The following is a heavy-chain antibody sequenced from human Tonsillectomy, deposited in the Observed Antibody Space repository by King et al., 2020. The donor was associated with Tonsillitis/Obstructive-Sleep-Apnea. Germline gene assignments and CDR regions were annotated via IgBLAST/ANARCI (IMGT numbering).Heavy chain of an antibody. CDR2: ISSGGSTM. CDR3: ARGAVVGATTYFDY. CDR1: GFTFTNDE. Sequence: VQLVESGGGLVQPGGSLRLSCAASGFTFTNDEMNWVRQAPGKGLEWVSYISSGGSTMYYADSVKGRFTISRDNGKNSLYLQMNSLRAEDTAVYYCARGAVVGATTYFDYWGQGALVTVSS. V-gene: IGHV3-48*03. D-gene: IGHD1-26*01. J-gene: IGHJ4*02.